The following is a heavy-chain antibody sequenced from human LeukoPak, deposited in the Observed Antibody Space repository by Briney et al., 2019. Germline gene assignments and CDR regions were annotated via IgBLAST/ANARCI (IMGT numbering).Heavy chain of an antibody. D-gene: IGHD3-10*01. CDR3: ARVHYYYGSGSQPFDY. V-gene: IGHV4-30-4*01. CDR1: GGSISSGDYY. J-gene: IGHJ4*02. Sequence: KPSQTLSLTCTVSGGSISSGDYYWSWIRQPPGKGLKWIGFIYYSGSTYYTPSLKSRVTISVDTSKNQFSLKLSSVTAADTAVYYCARVHYYYGSGSQPFDYWGQGTLVTVSS. CDR2: IYYSGST.